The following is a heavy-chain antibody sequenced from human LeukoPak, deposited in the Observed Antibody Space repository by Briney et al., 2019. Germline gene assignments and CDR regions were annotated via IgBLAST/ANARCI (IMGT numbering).Heavy chain of an antibody. J-gene: IGHJ4*02. V-gene: IGHV4-34*01. CDR3: ARQALRYFDWLLSPPTFFDY. CDR1: GGSFSGYY. CDR2: INHSGST. D-gene: IGHD3-9*01. Sequence: PSETLSLTCAVYGGSFSGYYWSWIRQPPGKGLEWIGEINHSGSTNYNPSLKSRVTISVDTSKNQFSLKLSSVTAADTAVYYCARQALRYFDWLLSPPTFFDYWGQGTLVTVSS.